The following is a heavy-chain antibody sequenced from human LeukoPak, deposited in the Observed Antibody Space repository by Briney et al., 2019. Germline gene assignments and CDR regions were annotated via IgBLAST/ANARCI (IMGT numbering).Heavy chain of an antibody. CDR3: AREVDTAMVKDAFDI. CDR2: INHSGST. CDR1: GGSFSGYY. J-gene: IGHJ3*02. Sequence: SETLSLTCAVYGGSFSGYYRSWIRQPPGKGLEWIGEINHSGSTNYNPSLKSRVTISVDTSKNQFSLKLSSVTAADTAVYYCAREVDTAMVKDAFDIWGQGTMVTVSS. V-gene: IGHV4-34*01. D-gene: IGHD5-18*01.